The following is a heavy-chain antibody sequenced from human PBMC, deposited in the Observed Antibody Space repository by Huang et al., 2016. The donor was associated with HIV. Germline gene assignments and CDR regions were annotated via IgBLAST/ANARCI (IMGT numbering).Heavy chain of an antibody. V-gene: IGHV3-7*01. CDR2: INQGGVDS. D-gene: IGHD5-12*01. CDR1: GFTFRNYW. J-gene: IGHJ6*03. CDR3: VRLASGYGWTSYYYYYMDV. Sequence: EVQLVESGGGLVQPGGSLRLSCSVSGFTFRNYWMTWVRQAAGTGLEWVGNINQGGVDSAYVGSVEDRFTISRDNAKNSLYLQMNSLRAEDTAVYYCVRLASGYGWTSYYYYYMDVWGKGTTVTVSS.